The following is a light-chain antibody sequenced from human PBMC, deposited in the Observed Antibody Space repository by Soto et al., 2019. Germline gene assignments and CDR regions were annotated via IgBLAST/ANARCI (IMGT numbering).Light chain of an antibody. CDR1: QGISSY. V-gene: IGKV1-9*01. J-gene: IGKJ3*01. Sequence: IQLTQSPSSLSASVGDRVTITCRASQGISSYLAWYQQKPGKAPKLLIYAASTLQSGVPSRFSGSGSGTDFTLTFSSLQPEDFATYYCQQLEAFGPGTKVDIK. CDR2: AAS. CDR3: QQLEA.